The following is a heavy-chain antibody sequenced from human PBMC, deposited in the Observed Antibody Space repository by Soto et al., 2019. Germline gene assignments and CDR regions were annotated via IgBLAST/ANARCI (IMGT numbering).Heavy chain of an antibody. V-gene: IGHV1-18*04. CDR3: ARDAAAPRPHYDILTGYYNSYYYYGMDV. Sequence: GASVKVSCKASGYTFTSYGISWVRQAPGQGLEWMGWISAYNGNTNYAQKLQGRVTMTTDTSTSTAYMELRSLRSDDTAVYYCARDAAAPRPHYDILTGYYNSYYYYGMDVWGQGTTVTVSS. CDR1: GYTFTSYG. CDR2: ISAYNGNT. J-gene: IGHJ6*02. D-gene: IGHD3-9*01.